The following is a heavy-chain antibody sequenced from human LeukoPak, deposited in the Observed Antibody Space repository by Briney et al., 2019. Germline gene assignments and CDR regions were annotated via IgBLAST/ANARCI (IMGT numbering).Heavy chain of an antibody. J-gene: IGHJ3*02. V-gene: IGHV3-48*02. CDR3: AREYSSSSGRAFDI. D-gene: IGHD6-6*01. CDR2: ISSSSSTI. Sequence: GGSLRLSCAASGFILSTYTMNWVRQAPGEGLQWFSYISSSSSTIYYADSVKGRFTISRDNAKNSLYLQMNSLRDEDTAVYYCAREYSSSSGRAFDIWGQGTKVTVSS. CDR1: GFILSTYT.